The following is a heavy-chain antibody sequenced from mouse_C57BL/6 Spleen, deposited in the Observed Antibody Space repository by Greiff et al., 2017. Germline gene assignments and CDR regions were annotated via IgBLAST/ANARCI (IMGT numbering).Heavy chain of an antibody. D-gene: IGHD1-1*01. CDR2: IYPSDSET. J-gene: IGHJ1*03. CDR1: GYTFTSYW. CDR3: ARSYGSSYRYFDV. V-gene: IGHV1-61*01. Sequence: VQLQQPGAELVRPGSSVKLSCKASGYTFTSYWMDWVKQRPGQGLEWIGNIYPSDSETHYNQKFKDKATLTVDKSSSTAYMQLSSLTSEDSAVYYCARSYGSSYRYFDVWGTGTTVTVSS.